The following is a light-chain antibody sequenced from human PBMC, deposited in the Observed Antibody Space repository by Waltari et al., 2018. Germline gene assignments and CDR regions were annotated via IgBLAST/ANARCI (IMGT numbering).Light chain of an antibody. CDR3: QGWDSSTDHVV. CDR2: DDR. J-gene: IGLJ2*01. V-gene: IGLV3-21*02. Sequence: SYVLTQPPSVSVAPGQTARITCGGNNIGSKSVHWYQQKPGQAPGLVVYDDRDRPSGIPERFSGSNSGNTASLTIGRVEAGDEADYYCQGWDSSTDHVVFGGGTKLTVL. CDR1: NIGSKS.